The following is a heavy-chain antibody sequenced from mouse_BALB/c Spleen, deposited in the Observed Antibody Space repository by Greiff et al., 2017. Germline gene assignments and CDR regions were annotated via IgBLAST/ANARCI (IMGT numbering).Heavy chain of an antibody. CDR1: GFTFSSYA. D-gene: IGHD2-10*02. CDR2: ISSGGST. Sequence: EVKLVESGGGLVKPGGSLKLSCAASGFTFSSYAMPWVRQTPEKRLEWVASISSGGSTYYPDSVKGRFTISRDNARNILYLQMSSLRSEDTAMYYCARKYGNFPMDYWGQGTSVTVSS. CDR3: ARKYGNFPMDY. J-gene: IGHJ4*01. V-gene: IGHV5-6-5*01.